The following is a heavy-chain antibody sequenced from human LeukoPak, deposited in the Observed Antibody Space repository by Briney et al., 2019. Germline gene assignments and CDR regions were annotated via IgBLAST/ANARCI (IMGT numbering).Heavy chain of an antibody. D-gene: IGHD6-13*01. J-gene: IGHJ4*02. Sequence: SVKVSCKASGGTFSSYAISWVRQAPGQGLEWMGRIIPILGIANYAQKFQGRVTITADKSTSTAYMELSSLRSEDTAVYYCARPYTYSSCWYREDYFDYWGQGTLVTVSS. CDR1: GGTFSSYA. V-gene: IGHV1-69*04. CDR3: ARPYTYSSCWYREDYFDY. CDR2: IIPILGIA.